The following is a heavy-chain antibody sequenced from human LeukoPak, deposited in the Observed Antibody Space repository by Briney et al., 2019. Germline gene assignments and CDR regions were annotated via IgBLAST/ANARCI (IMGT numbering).Heavy chain of an antibody. CDR3: ARSREDYGDYYFDY. CDR1: GGSISSYY. CDR2: IYYSGST. Sequence: SETLSLTCTVSGGSISSYYWSWIRQPPGKGLEWIGYIYYSGSTNYNPSLKSRVTISVDTSKNQLSLKLSSVTAADTAVYYCARSREDYGDYYFDYWGQGTLVTVSS. V-gene: IGHV4-59*01. J-gene: IGHJ4*02. D-gene: IGHD4-17*01.